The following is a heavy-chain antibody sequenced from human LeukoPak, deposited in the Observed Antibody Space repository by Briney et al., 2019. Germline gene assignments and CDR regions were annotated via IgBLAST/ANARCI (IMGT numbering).Heavy chain of an antibody. CDR1: GYTFTAYY. J-gene: IGHJ4*02. CDR3: ARDSSGWYYFDY. CDR2: INPNSGGT. V-gene: IGHV1-2*02. Sequence: ASVKVSCKASGYTFTAYYMHWVRQAPGQGLEWMGWINPNSGGTNYAQKFQGRVAMTRDTSISTAYMELSRLRSDDTAVYYCARDSSGWYYFDYWGQGTLVTVSS. D-gene: IGHD6-19*01.